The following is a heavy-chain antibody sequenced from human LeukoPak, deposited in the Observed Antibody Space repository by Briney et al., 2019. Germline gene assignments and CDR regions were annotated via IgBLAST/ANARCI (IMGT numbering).Heavy chain of an antibody. CDR3: AKEIQYSSSWLAGGGFDI. J-gene: IGHJ3*02. V-gene: IGHV3-23*01. Sequence: PGGSLRLSCAASGFTFSSYAMSWVRQAPGKGLEWVSAISGSGGSTYYADSVKGRFTISRDNSKNTLYLQMKSLRAEDTAVYYCAKEIQYSSSWLAGGGFDIWGQGTMVTVS. CDR1: GFTFSSYA. D-gene: IGHD6-13*01. CDR2: ISGSGGST.